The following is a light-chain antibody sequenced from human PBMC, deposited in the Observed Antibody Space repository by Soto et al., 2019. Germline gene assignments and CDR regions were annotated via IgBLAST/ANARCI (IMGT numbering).Light chain of an antibody. CDR3: QQYGSSPPDT. CDR1: QSVSSSY. J-gene: IGKJ4*01. V-gene: IGKV3-20*01. Sequence: EIVLTQSPGTLSLSPGERATLSCRASQSVSSSYLAWYQQKPGQAPRLLIYGASSRATGIQDRFSGSGSGTDFTLNISRLEPEDFAVYYCQQYGSSPPDTFGGGTKVEIK. CDR2: GAS.